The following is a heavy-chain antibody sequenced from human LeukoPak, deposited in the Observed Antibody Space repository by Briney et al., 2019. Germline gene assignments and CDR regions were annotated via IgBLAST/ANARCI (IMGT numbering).Heavy chain of an antibody. CDR1: GVSFSGYY. CDR2: INHSGST. D-gene: IGHD3-9*01. CDR3: ARGPYYDILTGYYLIYYFDY. J-gene: IGHJ4*02. Sequence: SETLSLTCAVYGVSFSGYYWSWIRQPPGKGLEWIGEINHSGSTNYNPSLKSRVTISVDTSKNQFSLKLSSVTAADTAVYYCARGPYYDILTGYYLIYYFDYWGQGTLVTVSS. V-gene: IGHV4-34*01.